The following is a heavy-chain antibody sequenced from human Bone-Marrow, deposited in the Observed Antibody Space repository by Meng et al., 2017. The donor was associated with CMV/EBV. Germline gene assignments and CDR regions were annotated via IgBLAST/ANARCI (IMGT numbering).Heavy chain of an antibody. CDR3: ARGLRRTLFVIVPSHFDY. D-gene: IGHD3-16*02. Sequence: SQTLSLTGAVYGGSFTGYFLTWIRQPPGKGLEGVGEINHSGNTDYNASLKSRLTISIDTSKNQFSLKLNSLTAADTAIYYCARGLRRTLFVIVPSHFDYWGQGTLVTVSS. V-gene: IGHV4-34*01. CDR1: GGSFTGYF. J-gene: IGHJ4*02. CDR2: INHSGNT.